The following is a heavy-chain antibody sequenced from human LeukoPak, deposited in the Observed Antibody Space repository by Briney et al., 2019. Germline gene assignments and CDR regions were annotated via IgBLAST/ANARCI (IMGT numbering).Heavy chain of an antibody. CDR2: IDSSTI. CDR3: ARRFDY. CDR1: GGSFSGYY. Sequence: LSLTCAVYGGSFSGYYWSWIRQPPGKGLEWVSYIDSSTIYYADSVRGRFTISRDNAKNSLYLHMNSLRVEDTAVYYCARRFDYWGQGTLVTVSS. V-gene: IGHV3-11*04. J-gene: IGHJ4*02.